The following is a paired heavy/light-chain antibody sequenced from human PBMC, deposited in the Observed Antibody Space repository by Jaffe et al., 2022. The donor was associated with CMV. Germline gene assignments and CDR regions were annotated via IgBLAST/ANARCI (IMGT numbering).Light chain of an antibody. CDR1: QDISNY. CDR2: DAS. Sequence: DIQMTQSPSSLSASVGDRVTITCQASQDISNYLNWYQQKPGKAPKLLIYDASNLETGVPSRFSGSGSGTDFTFTISSLQPEDIATYYCQQYDNLPEGLTFGGGTKVEIK. CDR3: QQYDNLPEGLT. V-gene: IGKV1-33*01. J-gene: IGKJ4*01.
Heavy chain of an antibody. J-gene: IGHJ6*02. CDR3: ARILQVTTGPLSGSVFYYGMDV. CDR1: GFSLSNARMG. CDR2: IFSNDEK. Sequence: QVTLKESGPVLVKPTETLTLTCTVSGFSLSNARMGVSWIRQPPGKALEWLAHIFSNDEKSYSTSLKSRLTISKDTSKSQVVLTMTNMDPVDTATYYCARILQVTTGPLSGSVFYYGMDVWGQGTTVTVSS. V-gene: IGHV2-26*01. D-gene: IGHD4-17*01.